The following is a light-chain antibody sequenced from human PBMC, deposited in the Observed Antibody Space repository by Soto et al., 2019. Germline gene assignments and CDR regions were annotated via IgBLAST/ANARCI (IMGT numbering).Light chain of an antibody. J-gene: IGKJ1*01. CDR2: GAS. Sequence: EIVMTQSPATLSVSPGERATLSCRASQSISTKLAWYQQKPGQAPRVLIYGASTRVTGIPARFSGSGSGTVFTLTISSLQSEDFAVYHCQHYNDWPPTWTFGQGTRVEIK. CDR1: QSISTK. V-gene: IGKV3-15*01. CDR3: QHYNDWPPTWT.